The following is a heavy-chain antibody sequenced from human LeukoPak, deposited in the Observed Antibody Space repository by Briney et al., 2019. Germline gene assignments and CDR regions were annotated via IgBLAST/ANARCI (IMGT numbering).Heavy chain of an antibody. CDR1: EFTFSTYA. D-gene: IGHD3-3*01. CDR3: AKDPRLTIFGVVITPGDY. Sequence: GGSLRLSCAASEFTFSTYAMSWVRQAPGRGLEWVSSINYGGDTTYYADSVKGRFTISRDNSKNTLYLQMNSLRAEDTAVYYCAKDPRLTIFGVVITPGDYWGQGTLVTVSS. CDR2: INYGGDTT. V-gene: IGHV3-23*01. J-gene: IGHJ4*02.